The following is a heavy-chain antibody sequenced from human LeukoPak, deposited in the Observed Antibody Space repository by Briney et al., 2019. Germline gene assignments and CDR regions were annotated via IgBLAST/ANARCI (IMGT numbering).Heavy chain of an antibody. CDR2: IRYDGSNK. D-gene: IGHD4-17*01. V-gene: IGHV3-30*02. J-gene: IGHJ4*02. CDR1: GFTFSSYG. CDR3: AKGVYGDYFTAIDY. Sequence: PGGSLRLSCAASGFTFSSYGMHWVRQAPGKGLEWVAFIRYDGSNKYYADSVKGRFTISRDNAKNSLYLQMNSLRAEDMALYYCAKGVYGDYFTAIDYWGQGTLVTVSS.